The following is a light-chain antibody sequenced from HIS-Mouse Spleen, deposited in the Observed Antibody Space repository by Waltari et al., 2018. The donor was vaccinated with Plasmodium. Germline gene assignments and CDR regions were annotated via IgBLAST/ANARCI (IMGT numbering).Light chain of an antibody. CDR3: QQYGSSPFT. J-gene: IGKJ3*01. V-gene: IGKV3-20*01. CDR1: QSVSSSY. CDR2: GAS. Sequence: DIVLTQSPGTLSLSPGERATLSCMASQSVSSSYLAWYQQKPGQAPRLLIYGASSRATGIPDRFSGSGSGTDFTLTISRLEPEDFAVYYCQQYGSSPFTFGPGTKVDIK.